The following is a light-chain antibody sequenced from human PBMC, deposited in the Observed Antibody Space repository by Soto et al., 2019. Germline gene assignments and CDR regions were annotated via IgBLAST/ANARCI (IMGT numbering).Light chain of an antibody. V-gene: IGLV7-46*01. CDR1: TGPVTSGLY. Sequence: QAVVTQEPSLNVSPGGTVTLTCGSSTGPVTSGLYHYWFQQMPGQAPRTLIYDTNNKFSWTPARFSGSLLGGKAALTLSGAQPEEEGEYYCLLSYTGAWVFGGGTKLTVL. CDR3: LLSYTGAWV. J-gene: IGLJ3*02. CDR2: DTN.